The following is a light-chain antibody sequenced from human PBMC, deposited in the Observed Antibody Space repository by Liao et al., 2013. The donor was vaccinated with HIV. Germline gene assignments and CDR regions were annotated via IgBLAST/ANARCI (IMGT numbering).Light chain of an antibody. V-gene: IGLV3-21*01. CDR1: NIGSKS. CDR3: QAWDSSTFWV. Sequence: SYVLTQPPSVSVAPGKTARLTCGGDNIGSKSVHWYQQKPGQAPVLLIYKDSERPSGIPERFSGSKFGNTAILSIRGTQAMDEADYYCQAWDSSTFWVFGGGTKLTVL. J-gene: IGLJ3*02. CDR2: KDS.